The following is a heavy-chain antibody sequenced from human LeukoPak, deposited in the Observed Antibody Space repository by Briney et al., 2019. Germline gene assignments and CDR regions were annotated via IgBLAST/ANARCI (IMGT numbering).Heavy chain of an antibody. D-gene: IGHD2-2*01. CDR1: GFTFSSYS. J-gene: IGHJ4*02. CDR3: ARDITYCSSTSCQLDY. CDR2: ISSSSSYI. Sequence: GGSLRLSCAASGFTFSSYSMNWVRQAPGKGLEWVSSISSSSSYIYYADSVKGRFTISRDNAKNSLYLQMNSLRAEDTAVYYRARDITYCSSTSCQLDYWGQGTLVTVSS. V-gene: IGHV3-21*01.